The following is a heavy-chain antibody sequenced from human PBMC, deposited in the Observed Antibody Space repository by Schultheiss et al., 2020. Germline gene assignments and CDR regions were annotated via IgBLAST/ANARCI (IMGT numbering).Heavy chain of an antibody. CDR1: GGSISRYY. Sequence: SQTLSLTCTVSGGSISRYYWNWIRQPPGKGLEWIGNINYSGSTNYNPSLKSRVTISVDTSKNQFSLKLSSVTAADTAVYYCARAPGRMDVWGQGTTVTVSS. CDR3: ARAPGRMDV. CDR2: INYSGST. V-gene: IGHV4-59*12. J-gene: IGHJ6*02.